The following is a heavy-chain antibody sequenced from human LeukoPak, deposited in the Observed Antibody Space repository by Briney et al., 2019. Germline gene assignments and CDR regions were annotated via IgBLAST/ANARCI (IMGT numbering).Heavy chain of an antibody. CDR1: GYTFTAYY. J-gene: IGHJ5*02. Sequence: GASVKVSCKASGYTFTAYYVHWVRQAPGQGLEWMGWINCGSGDTNYEQKFQGRVTVTRYTSITTTYMEVTNLNSDDTALYYCVREARATADTWGQGTQVTVSS. D-gene: IGHD1-26*01. CDR2: INCGSGDT. V-gene: IGHV1-2*02. CDR3: VREARATADT.